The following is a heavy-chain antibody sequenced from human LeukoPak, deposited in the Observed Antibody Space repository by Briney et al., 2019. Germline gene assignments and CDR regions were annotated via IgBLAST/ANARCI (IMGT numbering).Heavy chain of an antibody. CDR3: AKVPHASVDY. CDR1: GFPFSSYG. V-gene: IGHV3-30*02. CDR2: IRYVGSNK. Sequence: GVSLRLSCASSGFPFSSYGTHCVRKASGKALEWVAFIRYVGSNKYYADSVKGRFTISRDNSKNTLYLQMNSLRAEDTAVYYCAKVPHASVDYWGQGTLVTVSS. J-gene: IGHJ4*02.